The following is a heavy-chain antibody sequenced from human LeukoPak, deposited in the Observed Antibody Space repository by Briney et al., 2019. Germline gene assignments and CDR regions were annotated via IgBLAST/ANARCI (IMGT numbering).Heavy chain of an antibody. CDR2: ISAYNGNT. J-gene: IGHJ6*02. CDR1: GYTFTSYG. D-gene: IGHD6-13*01. Sequence: ASVKVSCKASGYTFTSYGISWVRQAPGQRLEWMGWISAYNGNTNYAQKLQGRVTMTTDTSTSTAYMELRSLRSDDTAVYYCARDPGAAGLYYYYGMDVWGQGTTVTVSS. CDR3: ARDPGAAGLYYYYGMDV. V-gene: IGHV1-18*01.